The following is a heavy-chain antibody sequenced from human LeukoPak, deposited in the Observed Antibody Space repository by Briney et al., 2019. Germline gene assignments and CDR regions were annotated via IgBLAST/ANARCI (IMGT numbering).Heavy chain of an antibody. D-gene: IGHD3-22*01. V-gene: IGHV1-69*05. CDR1: GGTFSSYA. Sequence: SVKVSCKASGGTFSSYAISWVRQAPGQGLEWMGTIIPIFGTANYAQKFQGRVTITTDESTSTAYMELSSLRSEDTAVYYCARDGSYDSSGYYYGFYFDYWGQGTLVTVSS. CDR3: ARDGSYDSSGYYYGFYFDY. J-gene: IGHJ4*02. CDR2: IIPIFGTA.